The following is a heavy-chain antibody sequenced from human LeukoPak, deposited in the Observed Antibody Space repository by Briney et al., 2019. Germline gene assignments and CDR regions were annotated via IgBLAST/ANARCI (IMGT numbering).Heavy chain of an antibody. CDR1: GFTFSSYW. J-gene: IGHJ4*02. CDR2: INSDGSST. CDR3: ARGARGSGTASDY. D-gene: IGHD3-10*01. Sequence: GGSLRLSCAASGFTFSSYWMHWVRHAPGKGLVWVSRINSDGSSTNYGDSVKGRFTISRDNAKNTLHLQMNSLRAEDTAVYYCARGARGSGTASDYWGQGTLVTVSS. V-gene: IGHV3-74*01.